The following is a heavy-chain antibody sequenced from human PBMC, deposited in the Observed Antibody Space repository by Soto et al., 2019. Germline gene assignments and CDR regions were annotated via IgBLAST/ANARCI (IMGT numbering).Heavy chain of an antibody. CDR1: GGSISSGFYS. Sequence: SETLSLTCAVSGGSISSGFYSWSWTRQPPGQGLEWIGYIYNSGNTYYNPSLMSRVTISVDRSQNHFSLKPTSVTAADTAVYYCARGSDGVWNWFDPWGQGTQVTVSS. CDR3: ARGSDGVWNWFDP. V-gene: IGHV4-30-2*01. D-gene: IGHD2-21*02. CDR2: IYNSGNT. J-gene: IGHJ5*02.